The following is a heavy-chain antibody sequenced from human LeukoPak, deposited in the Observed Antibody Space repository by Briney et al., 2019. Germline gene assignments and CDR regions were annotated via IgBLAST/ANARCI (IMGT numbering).Heavy chain of an antibody. CDR3: ARYIGVVVPAVTNWFDP. D-gene: IGHD2-2*01. V-gene: IGHV4-31*03. J-gene: IGHJ5*02. CDR2: IYYSGST. Sequence: SQTLSLTCTVSGGSISSGGYYWSWIRQHPGKGLEWIGYIYYSGSTYYNPSLKSRVTISVNTSKNQFSLKLSSVTAADTAVYYCARYIGVVVPAVTNWFDPWGQGTLVTVSS. CDR1: GGSISSGGYY.